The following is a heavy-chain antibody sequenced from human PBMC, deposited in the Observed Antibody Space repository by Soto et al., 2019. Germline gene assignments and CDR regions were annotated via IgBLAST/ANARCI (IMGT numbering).Heavy chain of an antibody. CDR2: ISSSSSTI. Sequence: GGSLRLSCAASGFTFSTYSMNWVRQAPGKGLEWVSYISSSSSTIFYTDSVKGRFTVSRDNAKNSLYLQMNSLRAEDTAVYYCARPRYYYDSSGPPAYWGQGT. CDR1: GFTFSTYS. D-gene: IGHD3-22*01. CDR3: ARPRYYYDSSGPPAY. J-gene: IGHJ4*02. V-gene: IGHV3-48*01.